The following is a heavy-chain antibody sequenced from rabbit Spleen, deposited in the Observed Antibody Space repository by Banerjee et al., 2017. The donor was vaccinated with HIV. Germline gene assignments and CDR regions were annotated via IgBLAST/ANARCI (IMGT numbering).Heavy chain of an antibody. Sequence: QSLEESGGDLVKPGASLTLTCTASGFSFSSNYYMCWVRQAPGKGLEWIVCIDTGSSGFTYFASWAKGRFTISRTSSTTVTLQMTSLTAADTATYFCARDTGSSFSSYGMDLWGPGTLVTVS. J-gene: IGHJ6*01. D-gene: IGHD8-1*01. V-gene: IGHV1S40*01. CDR3: ARDTGSSFSSYGMDL. CDR1: GFSFSSNYY. CDR2: IDTGSSGFT.